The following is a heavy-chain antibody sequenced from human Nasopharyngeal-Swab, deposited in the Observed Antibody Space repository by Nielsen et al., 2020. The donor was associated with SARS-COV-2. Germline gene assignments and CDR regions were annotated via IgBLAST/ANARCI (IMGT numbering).Heavy chain of an antibody. V-gene: IGHV3-33*01. CDR1: GFTFSSYG. CDR3: AREGGYSYVYGMDV. D-gene: IGHD5-18*01. CDR2: IWYDGSNK. J-gene: IGHJ6*02. Sequence: GESLKISCAASGFTFSSYGMHWVRQAPGRGLEWVAVIWYDGSNKYYADSVKGRFTISRDNSKNTLYLQMNSLRAEDTAVYYCAREGGYSYVYGMDVWGQGTTVTVSS.